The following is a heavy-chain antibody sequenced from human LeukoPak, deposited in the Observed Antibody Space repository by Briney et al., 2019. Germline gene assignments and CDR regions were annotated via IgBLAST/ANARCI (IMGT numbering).Heavy chain of an antibody. CDR1: GFTFSSYG. Sequence: GGSLRLSCAASGFTFSSYGMHWVRQAPGKGLEWVAVISYDGSNKYYADSVKGRFTISRDNSKNTLYLQMNSLRAEDTAVYYCAKDRWFGESISLFDYWGQGTLVTVSS. CDR3: AKDRWFGESISLFDY. CDR2: ISYDGSNK. V-gene: IGHV3-30*18. D-gene: IGHD3-10*01. J-gene: IGHJ4*02.